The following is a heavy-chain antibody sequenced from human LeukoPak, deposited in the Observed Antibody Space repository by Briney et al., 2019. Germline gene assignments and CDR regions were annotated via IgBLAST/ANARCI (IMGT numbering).Heavy chain of an antibody. CDR3: ARDLYPGGSDFDY. D-gene: IGHD4-23*01. V-gene: IGHV4-61*01. Sequence: SETLSLTCTVSGDSVCSGNYYWSWIRQPPGKGLEWIGYIYYGGSTNYNPSLKSRVSISVDTSKNQFSLKLSSVTAADTAVYYCARDLYPGGSDFDYWGQGTLVTVSS. CDR2: IYYGGST. J-gene: IGHJ4*02. CDR1: GDSVCSGNYY.